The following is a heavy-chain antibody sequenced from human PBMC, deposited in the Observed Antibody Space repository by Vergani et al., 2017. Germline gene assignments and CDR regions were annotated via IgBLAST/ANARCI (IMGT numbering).Heavy chain of an antibody. CDR3: ARALLRRARKSDYVVFDWFDP. J-gene: IGHJ5*02. CDR2: IYYSGST. CDR1: GGSISSSSYY. D-gene: IGHD4-17*01. V-gene: IGHV4-39*01. Sequence: QLQLQESGPGLVKPSETLSLTCTVSGGSISSSSYYWGWIRQPPGKGLEWIGSIYYSGSTYYNPSLKSRVTISVDTSKNQFSLKLSSVTAADTAVYYCARALLRRARKSDYVVFDWFDPWGQGTLVTVSS.